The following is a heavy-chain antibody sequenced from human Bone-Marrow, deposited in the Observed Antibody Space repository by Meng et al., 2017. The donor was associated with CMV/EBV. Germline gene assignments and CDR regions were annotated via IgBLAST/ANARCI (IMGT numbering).Heavy chain of an antibody. J-gene: IGHJ4*02. D-gene: IGHD3-10*01. CDR3: AKDRGVTHFDY. CDR2: ISYDGSTK. V-gene: IGHV3-30*04. Sequence: GESLKISCAASGFTFSSYAMHWVRQAPGKGLEWVAVISYDGSTKYYADSVKGRFTISRDNSKNTLYLQMNSLRAEDTAVYYCAKDRGVTHFDYWGQGTLVTVSS. CDR1: GFTFSSYA.